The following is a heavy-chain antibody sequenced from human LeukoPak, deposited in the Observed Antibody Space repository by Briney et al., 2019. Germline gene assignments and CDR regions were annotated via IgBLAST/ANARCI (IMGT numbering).Heavy chain of an antibody. D-gene: IGHD3-3*01. Sequence: GGSLRLSCAASGFSFTNYWMSWVRQAPGKGLEWVANVKEDGTTKQYVDSVKGRFTISRDNAKNSLYLQMNSLRAEDTAVYYCARDSRRSFDPWGQGTLVTVSS. CDR1: GFSFTNYW. J-gene: IGHJ5*02. CDR3: ARDSRRSFDP. CDR2: VKEDGTTK. V-gene: IGHV3-7*01.